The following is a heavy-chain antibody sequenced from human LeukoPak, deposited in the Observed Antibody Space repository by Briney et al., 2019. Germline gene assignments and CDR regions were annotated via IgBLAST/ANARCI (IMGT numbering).Heavy chain of an antibody. CDR1: GFTFSSYA. J-gene: IGHJ6*02. V-gene: IGHV3-23*01. D-gene: IGHD5-12*01. Sequence: GGSLRLSCAASGFTFSSYAMHWVRQAPGKGLEWVSAISGSGGSTYYADSVKGRFTISRDNSKNTLYLQMNSLRAEDTAVYYCAREEYSGYDSSYYYGMDVWGQGTTVTVSS. CDR3: AREEYSGYDSSYYYGMDV. CDR2: ISGSGGST.